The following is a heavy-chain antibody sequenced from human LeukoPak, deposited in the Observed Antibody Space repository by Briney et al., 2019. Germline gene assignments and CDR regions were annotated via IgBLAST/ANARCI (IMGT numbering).Heavy chain of an antibody. CDR2: ISGSGGIT. V-gene: IGHV3-23*01. CDR3: ARAALIVVAALDY. Sequence: PGGSLRLSCAASGFTFSNFAMNWVRQAPGKGLEWVSTISGSGGITYYADSVKGRFTISRDNSKNTLYLQMNSLRAEDTAVYYCARAALIVVAALDYWGQGTLVTVSS. CDR1: GFTFSNFA. D-gene: IGHD3-22*01. J-gene: IGHJ4*02.